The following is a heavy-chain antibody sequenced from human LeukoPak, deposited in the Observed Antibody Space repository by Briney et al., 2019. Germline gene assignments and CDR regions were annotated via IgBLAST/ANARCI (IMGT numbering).Heavy chain of an antibody. CDR2: ITSSSSYI. V-gene: IGHV3-21*01. CDR3: ARHVVAVGFDY. D-gene: IGHD3-22*01. J-gene: IGHJ4*02. Sequence: ETLSLTCTVSGGSISSYYWSWVRQAPGKGLEWVSSITSSSSYIYYADSVKGRFTISRDNAKNSLYLQMNSLRAEDTAVYYCARHVVAVGFDYWGQGTLGTVSS. CDR1: GGSISSYY.